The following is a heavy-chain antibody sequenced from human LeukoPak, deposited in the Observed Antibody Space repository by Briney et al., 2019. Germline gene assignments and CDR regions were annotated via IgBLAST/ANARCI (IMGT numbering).Heavy chain of an antibody. V-gene: IGHV4-59*08. CDR2: IYYSGST. CDR3: ARGKSGYDFWSGNWFDP. D-gene: IGHD3-3*01. CDR1: GGSISSYY. Sequence: SETLSLTCTVSGGSISSYYWSWIRQPPGKGLEWIGYIYYSGSTNYNPSLKSRVTISVDTSKNQFSLKLSSVTAADTAVYYCARGKSGYDFWSGNWFDPWGQGTLVTVSS. J-gene: IGHJ5*02.